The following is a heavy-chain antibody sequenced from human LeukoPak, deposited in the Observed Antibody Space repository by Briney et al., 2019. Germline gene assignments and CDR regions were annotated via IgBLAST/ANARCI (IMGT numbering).Heavy chain of an antibody. CDR3: ASGYYPD. D-gene: IGHD3-10*01. J-gene: IGHJ4*02. CDR1: GFIFSDHY. CDR2: IKQDGSEK. V-gene: IGHV3-7*01. Sequence: GGSLRLSCAASGFIFSDHYMDWVRQAPGRGLEWVANIKQDGSEKYYVDSVKGRFTISRDNAKNSLYLQMNSLRAEDTAVYYCASGYYPDWGQGTLVTVSS.